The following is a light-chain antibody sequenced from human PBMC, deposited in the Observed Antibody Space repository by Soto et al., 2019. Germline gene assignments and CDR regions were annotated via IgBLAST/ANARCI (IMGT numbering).Light chain of an antibody. CDR3: CSYTSSSTWV. CDR2: EVS. J-gene: IGLJ3*02. V-gene: IGLV2-14*01. CDR1: STDVGGYNY. Sequence: QSVLTQPASVSGSPGQSITISCTGGSTDVGGYNYVSWYQQHPGTAPKLMIYEVSSRPSGVSNRFAGSKSGNTASLTISGLQAEDDADYYCCSYTSSSTWVFGGGTKLTVL.